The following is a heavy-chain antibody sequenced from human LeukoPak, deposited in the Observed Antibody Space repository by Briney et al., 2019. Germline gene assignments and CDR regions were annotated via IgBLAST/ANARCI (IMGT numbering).Heavy chain of an antibody. CDR3: AKQSGFTYYDFWSGYYPLWYGMDV. Sequence: SGGSLRLSCAASGFIFSSYALSWVRQAPGKGLEWVSAISGSGGSTYYADSVKGRFTISRDNSKNTLYLQMNSLRAEDTAVYYCAKQSGFTYYDFWSGYYPLWYGMDVWGQGTTVTVSS. CDR1: GFIFSSYA. CDR2: ISGSGGST. J-gene: IGHJ6*02. D-gene: IGHD3-3*01. V-gene: IGHV3-23*01.